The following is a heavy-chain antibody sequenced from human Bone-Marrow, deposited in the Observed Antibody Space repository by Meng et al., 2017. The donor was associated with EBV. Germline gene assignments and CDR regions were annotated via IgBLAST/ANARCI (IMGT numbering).Heavy chain of an antibody. Sequence: EVQLVESGGSLVKPGGSLRLSCAVSGFTVSGYGMNLVRQAPGKGLEWVSYISSALTTLSYKYADSVKGRFTISRDNARNSLYLQLNSLRVEDTSIYYCARGRYCSGGGCYFDYWGQGTLVTVSS. CDR3: ARGRYCSGGGCYFDY. J-gene: IGHJ4*02. CDR2: ISSALTTLSY. CDR1: GFTVSGYG. V-gene: IGHV3-21*01. D-gene: IGHD2-15*01.